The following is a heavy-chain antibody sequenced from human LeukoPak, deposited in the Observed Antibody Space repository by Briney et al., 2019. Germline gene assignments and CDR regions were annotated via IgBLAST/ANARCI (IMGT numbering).Heavy chain of an antibody. Sequence: GGSLRLSCAASGFXFNTYGIHWVRQAPGKGLEWVAVMSHDGTNTFYGDSVKGRFTVSRDNSKNTLYLQMNSLRAEDTAVYYCAKDRVFADYTGPVDFWGQGTLVTVSS. V-gene: IGHV3-30*18. J-gene: IGHJ4*02. CDR1: GFXFNTYG. CDR3: AKDRVFADYTGPVDF. D-gene: IGHD4-11*01. CDR2: MSHDGTNT.